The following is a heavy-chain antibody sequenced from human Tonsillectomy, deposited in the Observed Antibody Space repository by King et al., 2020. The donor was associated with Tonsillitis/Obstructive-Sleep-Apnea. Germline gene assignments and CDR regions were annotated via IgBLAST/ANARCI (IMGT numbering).Heavy chain of an antibody. V-gene: IGHV3-7*04. CDR3: ARDVIVPDYFDY. CDR1: GFTFSNYW. CDR2: INRDGSET. J-gene: IGHJ4*02. Sequence: VQLVESGGNLVQPGGSLRLSCVASGFTFSNYWMSWVRQAPGNGLEWVANINRDGSETDYVESWKGRFTISRDNAKNSLYRHMNSLRAEDTAVYYCARDVIVPDYFDYWGQGTLVTVSS. D-gene: IGHD2-2*01.